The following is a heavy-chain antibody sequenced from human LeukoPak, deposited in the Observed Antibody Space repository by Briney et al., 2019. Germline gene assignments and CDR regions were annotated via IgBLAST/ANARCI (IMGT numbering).Heavy chain of an antibody. D-gene: IGHD6-19*01. CDR1: GGSISSSSYY. CDR2: IYYSGST. CDR3: ARGGGSGWSLGYYYYMDV. V-gene: IGHV4-39*07. Sequence: PSETLSLTCTVSGGSISSSSYYWGWIRQPPGKGLEWIGSIYYSGSTYYNPSLKSRVTISVDTSKNQFSLKLSSVTAADTAVYYCARGGGSGWSLGYYYYMDVWGKGTTVTISS. J-gene: IGHJ6*03.